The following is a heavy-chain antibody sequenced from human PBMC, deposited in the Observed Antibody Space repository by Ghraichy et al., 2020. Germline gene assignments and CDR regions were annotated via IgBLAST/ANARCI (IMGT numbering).Heavy chain of an antibody. CDR3: ARGKGSSWSYSFDY. CDR1: GSTFSSYE. D-gene: IGHD6-13*01. CDR2: ISSSGNTI. V-gene: IGHV3-48*03. J-gene: IGHJ4*01. Sequence: GGSLRLSCAASGSTFSSYEMNWVRQAPGKGLEWISYISSSGNTIYYADSVKGRFTISRDNAKNSLYLQMNSLRAEDTAVYYCARGKGSSWSYSFDYWGHGTLVTVSS.